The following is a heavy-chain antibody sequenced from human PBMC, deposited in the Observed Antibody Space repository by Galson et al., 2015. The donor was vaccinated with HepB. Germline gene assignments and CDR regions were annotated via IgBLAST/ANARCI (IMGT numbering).Heavy chain of an antibody. CDR2: SSAEEGKT. V-gene: IGHV1-18*01. D-gene: IGHD7-27*01. CDR1: GYTFCNYG. J-gene: IGHJ4*02. CDR3: AREHMPGPWGDY. Sequence: AVKVSCKASGYTFCNYGVTWVRQVPGQGLEWMGWSSAEEGKTNYAQKFPDRVVMTTDTSTRTAFLELRSLRSDDTAVYYCAREHMPGPWGDYWGQGTPVAVSS.